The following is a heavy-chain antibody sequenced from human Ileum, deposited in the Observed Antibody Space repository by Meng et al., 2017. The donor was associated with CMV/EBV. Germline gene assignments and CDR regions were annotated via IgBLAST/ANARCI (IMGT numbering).Heavy chain of an antibody. Sequence: GFTVRSNDMSRVRQATGKGPEWVSGIFGGGDTYYAEVVKGRFTISRDNSKNTLYLQMNALRAEDTALYYCASFKQQLVGGTYWYFDLWGPGTLVTVSS. J-gene: IGHJ2*01. CDR2: IFGGGDT. D-gene: IGHD6-13*01. V-gene: IGHV3-66*01. CDR3: ASFKQQLVGGTYWYFDL. CDR1: GFTVRSND.